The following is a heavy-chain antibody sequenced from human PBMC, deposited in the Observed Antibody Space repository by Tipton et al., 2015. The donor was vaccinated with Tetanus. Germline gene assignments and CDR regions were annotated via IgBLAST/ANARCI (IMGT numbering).Heavy chain of an antibody. CDR3: ARANYDFPKKGPFDS. CDR2: IYYSGST. V-gene: IGHV4-39*07. Sequence: PGLVKPSETLSLTCIVSGDAISTNSYYWSWIRQPPGKALEWIGSIYYSGSTNSNYSLKSRITISQDTSKNQFSLKLTSVTAADTAVYYCARANYDFPKKGPFDSWGQGTLVIVSS. J-gene: IGHJ4*02. CDR1: GDAISTNSYY. D-gene: IGHD3-3*01.